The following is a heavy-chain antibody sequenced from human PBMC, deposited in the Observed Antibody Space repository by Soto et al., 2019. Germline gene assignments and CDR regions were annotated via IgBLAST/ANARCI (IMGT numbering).Heavy chain of an antibody. J-gene: IGHJ6*02. CDR1: GFTFSSYG. CDR3: ARFRPAGTWEFFYYDMNV. Sequence: GGSLRLSCAASGFTFSSYGMHWVRQAPGKGLEWVAVISYDGGNKYYADSVKGRFTISRDNSKTTLYLQMNSLRAEDTAVYYCARFRPAGTWEFFYYDMNVWGQGTTVTVSS. CDR2: ISYDGGNK. D-gene: IGHD6-13*01. V-gene: IGHV3-30*03.